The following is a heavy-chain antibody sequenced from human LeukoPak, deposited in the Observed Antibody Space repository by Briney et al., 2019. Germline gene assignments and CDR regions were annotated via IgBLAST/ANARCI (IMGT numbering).Heavy chain of an antibody. CDR1: GGSISSSNW. D-gene: IGHD6-13*01. CDR2: IYHSGST. CDR3: ARFRGPYSSSSNNY. J-gene: IGHJ4*02. Sequence: SGTLSLTCAVSGGSISSSNWWSWVRQPPGKGLEWIGEIYHSGSTNYNPSLKSRVTISADKSKNQFSLKLSSVTAADTAVYYCARFRGPYSSSSNNYWGQGTLVTVSS. V-gene: IGHV4-4*02.